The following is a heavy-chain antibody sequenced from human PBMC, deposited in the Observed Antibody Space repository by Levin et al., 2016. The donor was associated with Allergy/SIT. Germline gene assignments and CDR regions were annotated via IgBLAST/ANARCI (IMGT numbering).Heavy chain of an antibody. CDR3: ARHITGYYYV. V-gene: IGHV3-48*03. D-gene: IGHD3-22*01. J-gene: IGHJ4*02. Sequence: WIRQPPGKGLEWVSHITTSGSTKYYASSVEGRFTVSRDNAKNSLYLQMNSLRVEDTAVYYCARHITGYYYVWGQGTLVTVSS. CDR2: ITTSGSTK.